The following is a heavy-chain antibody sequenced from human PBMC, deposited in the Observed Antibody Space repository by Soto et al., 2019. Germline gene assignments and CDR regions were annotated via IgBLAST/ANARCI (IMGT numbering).Heavy chain of an antibody. CDR2: IYYSGST. D-gene: IGHD3-3*01. Sequence: PSETLSLTCTVSGGSISSGDYYWSWIRQPPGKGLEWIGYIYYSGSTYYNPSLKSRVTISVDTSKNQFSLKLSSVTAADTAVYYCARDRGGYYTTYYYYYGMDDWGQGTTVTVSS. V-gene: IGHV4-30-4*01. J-gene: IGHJ6*02. CDR1: GGSISSGDYY. CDR3: ARDRGGYYTTYYYYYGMDD.